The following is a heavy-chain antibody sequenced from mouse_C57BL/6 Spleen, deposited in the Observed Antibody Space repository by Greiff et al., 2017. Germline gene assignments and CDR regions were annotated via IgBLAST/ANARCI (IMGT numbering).Heavy chain of an antibody. CDR3: ARDLLSWSGCYAMDY. CDR2: ISSGRSTI. J-gene: IGHJ4*01. D-gene: IGHD2-1*01. V-gene: IGHV5-17*01. Sequence: EVKLVESGGCLVKPGGSLKLSWAASGFTFSDYGMHWVRQAPEKGLEWVAYISSGRSTIYYEETVKGRCTISRDNAKNTLFLQMTSLRSEDTAMYYCARDLLSWSGCYAMDYWGQGTSVTVSS. CDR1: GFTFSDYG.